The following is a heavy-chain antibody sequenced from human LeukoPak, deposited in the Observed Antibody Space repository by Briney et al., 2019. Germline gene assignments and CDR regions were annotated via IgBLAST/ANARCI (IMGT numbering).Heavy chain of an antibody. CDR3: ARGLDTYKSGVD. CDR1: GGSFSGYY. Sequence: SETLSLTCAAYGGSFSGYYCTWIRQPPGKGLEWIAEIHPSGSTNYNPSLMSRVTISLDTSKNQFSLRLNSVTAADTAVYFCARGLDTYKSGVDWGQGTLVTVSS. CDR2: IHPSGST. J-gene: IGHJ4*02. V-gene: IGHV4-34*01. D-gene: IGHD1-26*01.